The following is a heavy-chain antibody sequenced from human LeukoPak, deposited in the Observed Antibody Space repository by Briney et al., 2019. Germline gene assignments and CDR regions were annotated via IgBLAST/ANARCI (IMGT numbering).Heavy chain of an antibody. D-gene: IGHD3-3*01. CDR2: ISAYNGNT. CDR3: ARDQQDYDFWSGYLNGFSGWFDP. CDR1: GYTLTSYG. Sequence: GASVKVSCKASGYTLTSYGISWVRQAPGQGLERMGWISAYNGNTNYAQKLQGRVTMTTDTSTSTAYMELRSLRSDDTAVYYCARDQQDYDFWSGYLNGFSGWFDPWGQGTLVTVSS. J-gene: IGHJ5*02. V-gene: IGHV1-18*01.